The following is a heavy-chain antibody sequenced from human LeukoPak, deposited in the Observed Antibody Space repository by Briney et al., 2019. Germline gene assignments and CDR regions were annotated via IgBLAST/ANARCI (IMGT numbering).Heavy chain of an antibody. Sequence: GKSLRLSCTASGFPFSSYGMHWVRQAPGKGLAWVTVIWPDGSLKYYADSVKGRFTVSRDNSKNSLYLQMNSLRAEDTAVYYCARDRGAYGMDVWGQGTTVTVSS. CDR1: GFPFSSYG. CDR2: IWPDGSLK. J-gene: IGHJ6*02. V-gene: IGHV3-33*01. CDR3: ARDRGAYGMDV.